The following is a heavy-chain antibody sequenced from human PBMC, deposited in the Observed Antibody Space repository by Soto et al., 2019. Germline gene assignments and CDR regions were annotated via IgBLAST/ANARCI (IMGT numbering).Heavy chain of an antibody. D-gene: IGHD2-8*01. V-gene: IGHV3-23*01. CDR3: AKTRGFMMYASSLYGMDV. CDR1: GFTFSSGA. Sequence: GSLILSCAAYGFTFSSGAMSWVRQAPGKGLEWVSAISGSGDSTYYADSVKGRFTISRDNSKITLYLQMNSLRAEDTAVYYCAKTRGFMMYASSLYGMDVRGPGPTGTRSS. J-gene: IGHJ6*02. CDR2: ISGSGDST.